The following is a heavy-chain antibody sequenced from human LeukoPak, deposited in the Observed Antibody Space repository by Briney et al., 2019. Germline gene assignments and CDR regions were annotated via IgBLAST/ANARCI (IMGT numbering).Heavy chain of an antibody. D-gene: IGHD6-13*01. J-gene: IGHJ5*02. CDR3: ARAHLIVAAGYNWFDP. CDR2: INPNSGAT. Sequence: GASVKVSCKASGYTFTAFYMHWVRQAPGQGLEWMGWINPNSGATNYAQKFQGRVTMTRDTSISTAYMELSRLRSDDTAVYYCARAHLIVAAGYNWFDPWGQGTLVTVSS. CDR1: GYTFTAFY. V-gene: IGHV1-2*02.